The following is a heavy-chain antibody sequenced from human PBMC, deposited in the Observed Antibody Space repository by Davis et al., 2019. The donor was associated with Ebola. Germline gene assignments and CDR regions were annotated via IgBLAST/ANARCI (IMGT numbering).Heavy chain of an antibody. CDR2: IIPILGIA. V-gene: IGHV1-69*04. D-gene: IGHD5-18*01. Sequence: SVKVSCKASGYTFTSYGISWVRQAPGQGLEWMGRIIPILGIANYAQKFQGRVTITADKSTSTAYMELSSLRSEDTAVYYCARDTAMDDYFDYWGQGTLVTVSS. CDR1: GYTFTSYG. CDR3: ARDTAMDDYFDY. J-gene: IGHJ4*02.